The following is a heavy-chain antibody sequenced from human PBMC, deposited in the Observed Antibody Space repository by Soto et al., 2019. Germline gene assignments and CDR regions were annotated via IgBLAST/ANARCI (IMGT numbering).Heavy chain of an antibody. D-gene: IGHD4-17*01. V-gene: IGHV3-30-3*01. CDR3: ARGKTDYGDSGFDY. CDR2: ISYDGSNK. J-gene: IGHJ4*02. Sequence: PGGSLRLSCAASGFTFSSYAMHWVRQAPGKGLEWVAVISYDGSNKYYADSVKGRFTISRDNSKNTLYLQMNSLRAEDTAVYYCARGKTDYGDSGFDYWGQGTLVTVSS. CDR1: GFTFSSYA.